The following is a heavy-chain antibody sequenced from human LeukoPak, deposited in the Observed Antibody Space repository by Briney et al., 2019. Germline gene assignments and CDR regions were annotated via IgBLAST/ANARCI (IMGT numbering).Heavy chain of an antibody. V-gene: IGHV4-39*07. Sequence: TSETLSLTCTVSGGSISGSSYYWGWIRQPPGKGLEWIGSIYYSGSTNYNPSLKSRVTISVDTSKNQFSLKLSSVTAADTAVYYCARQERNWFDPWGQGTLVTVSS. CDR1: GGSISGSSYY. CDR2: IYYSGST. J-gene: IGHJ5*02. CDR3: ARQERNWFDP.